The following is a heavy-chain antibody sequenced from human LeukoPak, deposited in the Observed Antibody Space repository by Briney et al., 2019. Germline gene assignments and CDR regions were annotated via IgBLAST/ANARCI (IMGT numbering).Heavy chain of an antibody. CDR3: ARAEPAGYCSSTSCYYPDY. D-gene: IGHD2-2*03. CDR1: GGSISSYSYY. CDR2: IYYSGST. Sequence: SETLSLTCTVSGGSISSYSYYWGWIRQPPGKGLEWIGSIYYSGSTYNNPSLKSRVTMSVDTSKNQFSLVLNSVTAADTAVYYCARAEPAGYCSSTSCYYPDYWGQGTLVTVSS. J-gene: IGHJ4*02. V-gene: IGHV4-39*01.